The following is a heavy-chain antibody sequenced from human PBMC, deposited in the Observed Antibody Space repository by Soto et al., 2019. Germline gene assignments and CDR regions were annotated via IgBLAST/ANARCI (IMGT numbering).Heavy chain of an antibody. Sequence: GGSLRLACGASGFTSSRYTLHWVRQAPGKGLEWVSYISSSSSTIYYADSVKGRFTISRDNAKNSLYLQMNSLRAEDTAVYYCAKADTKYCSGGSCYNYFDYWGQGTLVTVSS. CDR3: AKADTKYCSGGSCYNYFDY. D-gene: IGHD2-15*01. CDR1: GFTSSRYT. CDR2: ISSSSSTI. V-gene: IGHV3-48*01. J-gene: IGHJ4*02.